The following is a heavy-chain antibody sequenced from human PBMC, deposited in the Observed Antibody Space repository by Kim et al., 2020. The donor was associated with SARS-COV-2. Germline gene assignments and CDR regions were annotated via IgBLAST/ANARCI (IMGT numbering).Heavy chain of an antibody. CDR3: ASAGGDGSFDI. Sequence: SYAQKFQGRVTMTRDTSTSTVYMELSSLRSEDTAVYYCASAGGDGSFDIWGQGTMVTVSS. D-gene: IGHD2-21*02. J-gene: IGHJ3*02. V-gene: IGHV1-46*01.